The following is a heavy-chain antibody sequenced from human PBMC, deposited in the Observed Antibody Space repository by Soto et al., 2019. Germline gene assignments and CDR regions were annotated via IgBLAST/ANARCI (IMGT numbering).Heavy chain of an antibody. Sequence: EVQLVESGGGLVQPGGSLRLSCAASGFTVSSNYMSWVRQAPGRGLEWVSVIYSGGSTYYADSVKGRLTISRHHSKNTLYLKMNSLRAEDTAVYYCATNYGDYVPDAFDIWGQGTMVTVSS. J-gene: IGHJ3*02. CDR3: ATNYGDYVPDAFDI. CDR1: GFTVSSNY. V-gene: IGHV3-53*04. D-gene: IGHD4-17*01. CDR2: IYSGGST.